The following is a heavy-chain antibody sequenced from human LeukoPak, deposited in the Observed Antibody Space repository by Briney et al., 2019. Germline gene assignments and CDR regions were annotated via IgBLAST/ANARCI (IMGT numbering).Heavy chain of an antibody. J-gene: IGHJ4*02. D-gene: IGHD2-2*01. CDR2: VYPGDSDT. CDR1: GYSFSTSW. CDR3: ARQERYCSSTSCLGVDY. V-gene: IGHV5-51*01. Sequence: GESLKISCKGSGYSFSTSWIAWVRQMPGKGLEWMGIVYPGDSDTKYSPSFQGQVTISADKSMSTAYLQWNSLKASDTAIYYCARQERYCSSTSCLGVDYWGQGTLVTVSS.